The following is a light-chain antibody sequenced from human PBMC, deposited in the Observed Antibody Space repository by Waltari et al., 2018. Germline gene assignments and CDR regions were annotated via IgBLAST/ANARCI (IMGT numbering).Light chain of an antibody. Sequence: EIVLTQSPGTLSVSPGETATLSCRASQAVSTYLGWYQQKPGQPPRLLINDAAHRAPGVPASFSGSGSGTDFTLTISSLEPEDFGVYYCQQRVSWPVTFGQGTKLEIK. CDR2: DAA. CDR3: QQRVSWPVT. J-gene: IGKJ2*01. CDR1: QAVSTY. V-gene: IGKV3-11*01.